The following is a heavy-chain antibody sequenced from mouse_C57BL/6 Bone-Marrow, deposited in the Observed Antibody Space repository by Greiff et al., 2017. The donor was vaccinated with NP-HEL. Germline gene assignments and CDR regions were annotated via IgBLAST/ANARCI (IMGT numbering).Heavy chain of an antibody. CDR3: ARRGYGSRYYYAMDY. D-gene: IGHD1-1*01. J-gene: IGHJ4*01. CDR1: GFTFSDYG. Sequence: EVQGVESGGGLVKPGGSLKLSCAASGFTFSDYGMHWVRQAPEKGLEWVAYISSGSSTIYYADTVKGRFTISRDNAKNTLFLQMTSLTSEDSAVYYCARRGYGSRYYYAMDYWGQGTSVTVSS. CDR2: ISSGSSTI. V-gene: IGHV5-17*01.